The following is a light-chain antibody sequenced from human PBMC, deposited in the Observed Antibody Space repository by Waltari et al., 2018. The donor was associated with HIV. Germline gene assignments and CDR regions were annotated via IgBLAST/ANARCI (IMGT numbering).Light chain of an antibody. V-gene: IGKV3-11*01. CDR1: QSVTSF. J-gene: IGKJ3*01. CDR2: DAS. CDR3: LQRSNWPFFT. Sequence: EIVLTQSPATLSLSPGERDNLSCRASQSVTSFLAWYQQTPGQAPRLLNYDASSRAMGIPARFSGSGSGIDFTLTISSLEAEDFAVYYCLQRSNWPFFTGGPGTKVEIK.